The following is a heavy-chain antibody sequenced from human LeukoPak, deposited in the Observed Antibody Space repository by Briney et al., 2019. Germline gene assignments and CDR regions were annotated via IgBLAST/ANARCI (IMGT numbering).Heavy chain of an antibody. D-gene: IGHD2/OR15-2a*01. CDR1: GGSISSYY. CDR3: ARYRIDGTTFDY. Sequence: PSETLSLTCTVSGGSISSYYWSWIRQPPGKGLEWIGYIYYSGSTNYNPSLKSRVTISVDTSKNQFSLKLSSVTAADTAVYYCARYRIDGTTFDYWGQGTLVTVSS. J-gene: IGHJ4*02. V-gene: IGHV4-59*01. CDR2: IYYSGST.